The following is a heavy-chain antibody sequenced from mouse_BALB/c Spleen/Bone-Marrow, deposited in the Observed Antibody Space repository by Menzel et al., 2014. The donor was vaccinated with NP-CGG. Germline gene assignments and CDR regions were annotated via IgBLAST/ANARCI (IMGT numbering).Heavy chain of an antibody. CDR2: IYPGDGST. D-gene: IGHD2-4*01. CDR3: ARDDYGY. J-gene: IGHJ3*01. Sequence: VQLQQSGPELVKPGASVKMSCKASGYTFTSYYIHWVKQRPGQGLEWIGWIYPGDGSTKYNEKFKSKTTLTADKSSSTVYMLLSSLTSEDSAIYFCARDDYGYWGQGTLVTVSA. CDR1: GYTFTSYY. V-gene: IGHV1S56*01.